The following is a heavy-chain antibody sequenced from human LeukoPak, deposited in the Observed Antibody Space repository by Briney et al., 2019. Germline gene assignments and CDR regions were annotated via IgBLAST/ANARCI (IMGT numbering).Heavy chain of an antibody. CDR2: IYYSGST. V-gene: IGHV4-59*01. J-gene: IGHJ6*03. D-gene: IGHD5-12*01. CDR1: GGSISSYY. CDR3: ARVQSGYNQRYFYYYMDV. Sequence: PSETLSLTCTVSGGSISSYYWSWIRQPPGKGLEWIGYIYYSGSTNYNPSLKNRVPISVDTSKNQFSLKLSSVTAADTAVYYCARVQSGYNQRYFYYYMDVWGKGTTVTVSS.